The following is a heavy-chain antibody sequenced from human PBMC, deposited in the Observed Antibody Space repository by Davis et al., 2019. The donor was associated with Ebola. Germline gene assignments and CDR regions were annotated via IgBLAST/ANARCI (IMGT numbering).Heavy chain of an antibody. CDR2: ISSDSDYI. J-gene: IGHJ6*04. D-gene: IGHD3-16*01. V-gene: IGHV3-21*01. Sequence: PGGSLRLSCAASGFTFSTYSMSWVRQAPGKGLEWVSSISSDSDYIYYADSVKGRFTISRDNSKKTLYLQMNSLRAEDTAVYYCARDWAGLDVWGKGTTVTVSS. CDR3: ARDWAGLDV. CDR1: GFTFSTYS.